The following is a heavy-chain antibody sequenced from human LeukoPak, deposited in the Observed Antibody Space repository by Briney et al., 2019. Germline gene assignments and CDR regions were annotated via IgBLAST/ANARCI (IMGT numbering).Heavy chain of an antibody. Sequence: PSETLSLTCTVSGGSISSYYWSWIRQPPGKGLGWIGYIYYSGSTNYNPSLKSRVTISVDTSKNQFSLKLSSVTAADTAVYYCARFAYGSVDYWGQGTLVTGSS. CDR3: ARFAYGSVDY. CDR1: GGSISSYY. CDR2: IYYSGST. J-gene: IGHJ4*02. D-gene: IGHD3-10*01. V-gene: IGHV4-59*01.